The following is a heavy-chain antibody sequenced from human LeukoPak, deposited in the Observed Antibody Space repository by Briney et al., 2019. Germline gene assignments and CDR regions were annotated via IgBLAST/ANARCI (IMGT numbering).Heavy chain of an antibody. Sequence: PGESLRLSCAASGFTFSSYAMSWVRQAPGKGLEWVSAISGSGGSTYYADSVKGRFTISRDNSKNTLYLQMNSLRAEDTAVYYCAEDLQGHYDYVWGSYRLFDYWGQGTLVTVSS. CDR2: ISGSGGST. CDR1: GFTFSSYA. V-gene: IGHV3-23*01. J-gene: IGHJ4*02. D-gene: IGHD3-16*02. CDR3: AEDLQGHYDYVWGSYRLFDY.